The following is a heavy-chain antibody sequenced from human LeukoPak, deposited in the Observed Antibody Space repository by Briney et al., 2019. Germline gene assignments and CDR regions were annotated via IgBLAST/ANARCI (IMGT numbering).Heavy chain of an antibody. CDR2: TNSDGSRP. CDR1: GFTFSSYW. J-gene: IGHJ5*02. CDR3: VRGGPSTWS. V-gene: IGHV3-74*03. Sequence: GGSLRLSCAASGFTFSSYWMHWVRQVPGKGLVWVSRTNSDGSRPMYADSVKGRFTISRDDAKNTVYLQMNNLRAEDTAVYYCVRGGPSTWSWGQGTLVTVSS. D-gene: IGHD2-15*01.